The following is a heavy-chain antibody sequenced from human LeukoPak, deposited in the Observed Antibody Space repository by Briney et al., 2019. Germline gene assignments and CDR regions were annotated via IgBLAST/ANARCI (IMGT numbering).Heavy chain of an antibody. D-gene: IGHD3-3*01. Sequence: GGSLRLSCAASGFTFSSYAMSWVRQAPGKGLEWVSAISGSGGSTYYADSVKGRFTISRDNSKSTLYLQMNSLRAEDTAVYYCAKDLRRITIFGVVIPRGYYYYGMDVWGQGTTVTVSS. CDR2: ISGSGGST. V-gene: IGHV3-23*01. J-gene: IGHJ6*02. CDR3: AKDLRRITIFGVVIPRGYYYYGMDV. CDR1: GFTFSSYA.